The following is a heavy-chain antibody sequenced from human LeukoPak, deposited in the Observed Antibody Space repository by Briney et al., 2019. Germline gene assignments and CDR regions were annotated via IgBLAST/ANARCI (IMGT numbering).Heavy chain of an antibody. CDR2: ISYDGSNK. V-gene: IGHV3-30-3*01. D-gene: IGHD3-10*01. CDR1: GFTFSSYA. Sequence: PGGSLRLSCAASGFTFSSYAMHWVRQAPGKGLEWVAVISYDGSNKYYADSVKGRFTISRDNSKNTLYLQMNSLRAEDTAVYYCARHGLWFGYGMDVWGQGTTVTVSS. CDR3: ARHGLWFGYGMDV. J-gene: IGHJ6*02.